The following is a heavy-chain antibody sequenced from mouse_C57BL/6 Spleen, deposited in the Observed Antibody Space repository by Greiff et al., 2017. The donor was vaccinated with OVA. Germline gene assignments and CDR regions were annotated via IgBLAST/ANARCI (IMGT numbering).Heavy chain of an antibody. CDR2: ISSGSSTI. CDR3: ARAMVTTRYYAMDY. J-gene: IGHJ4*01. CDR1: GFTFSDYG. D-gene: IGHD2-2*01. V-gene: IGHV5-17*01. Sequence: EVKLVESGGGLVKPGGSLKLSCAASGFTFSDYGMHWVRQAPEKGLAWVAYISSGSSTIYYADTVKGRFTISRDNAKNTLFLQMTSLRSEDTAMYYCARAMVTTRYYAMDYWGQGTSVTVSS.